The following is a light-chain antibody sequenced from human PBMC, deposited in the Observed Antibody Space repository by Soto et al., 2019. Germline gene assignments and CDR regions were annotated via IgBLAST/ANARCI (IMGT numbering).Light chain of an antibody. CDR3: QQIYGSPIT. J-gene: IGKJ5*01. CDR1: QSISNN. V-gene: IGKV1-39*01. Sequence: DIQMTQSPSSLSASVGDRVTISCRASQSISNNLNWYQQRPGKPPNLLIYAASRLQSGAPSRFSGSGSGTDFTLTISSLQPEDFATYYRQQIYGSPITFGQGTRLEIK. CDR2: AAS.